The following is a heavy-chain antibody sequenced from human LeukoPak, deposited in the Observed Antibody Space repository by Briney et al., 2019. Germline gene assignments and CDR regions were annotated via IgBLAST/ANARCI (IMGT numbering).Heavy chain of an antibody. CDR3: ARQDSSGYYYRGRWFDP. J-gene: IGHJ5*02. D-gene: IGHD3-22*01. CDR1: GGSISSYY. V-gene: IGHV4-59*08. CDR2: IYYSGST. Sequence: SETLSLTCTVSGGSISSYYWSWIRQPPGKGLEWIGYIYYSGSTNYNPSLKSRVTISVDTSKNQFSLKLSSVTAADTAVYYCARQDSSGYYYRGRWFDPWGQGTLVTVSS.